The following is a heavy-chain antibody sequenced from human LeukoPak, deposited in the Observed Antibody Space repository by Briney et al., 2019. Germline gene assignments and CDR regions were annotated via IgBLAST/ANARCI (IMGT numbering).Heavy chain of an antibody. CDR3: AKDWSYSYGAPFWEY. Sequence: GGSLRLSCAASGFTFSSYGMSWVRQAPGKGLEWVSSISGSGGSTHYADSVKGRFTISRDNSKNTLYLQMNSLRAEDTAVYYCAKDWSYSYGAPFWEYWGQGTLVTVSS. V-gene: IGHV3-23*01. D-gene: IGHD5-18*01. CDR2: ISGSGGST. J-gene: IGHJ4*02. CDR1: GFTFSSYG.